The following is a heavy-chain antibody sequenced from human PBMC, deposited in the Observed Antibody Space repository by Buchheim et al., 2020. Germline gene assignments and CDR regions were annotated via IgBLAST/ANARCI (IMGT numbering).Heavy chain of an antibody. Sequence: EVQLLESGGGLVQPGGSLRLSCGASGFTFSSYAMSWVRQAPGKGLEWVSGFSGSGRSTYYADSVKGRFTVSRDNSKNTLYLQMNSLRAEGTAVYYCAKVSGYYDFWSGQTHFDYWGQGTL. CDR2: FSGSGRST. CDR1: GFTFSSYA. V-gene: IGHV3-23*01. CDR3: AKVSGYYDFWSGQTHFDY. J-gene: IGHJ4*02. D-gene: IGHD3-3*01.